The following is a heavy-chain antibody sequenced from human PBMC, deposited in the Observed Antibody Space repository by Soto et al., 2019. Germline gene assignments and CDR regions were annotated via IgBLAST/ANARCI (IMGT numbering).Heavy chain of an antibody. CDR1: GDSVSSNSAA. CDR2: TYYRSRWYN. Sequence: SQTLSLTCAISGDSVSSNSAAWNWIRQSPSRGLEWLGRTYYRSRWYNDYAKSVESRMTINPDISKNQFSLQLSSATPEDTAVYYCARAKEYTSSSGMDVWGQGTTVTVSS. V-gene: IGHV6-1*01. J-gene: IGHJ6*02. CDR3: ARAKEYTSSSGMDV. D-gene: IGHD6-6*01.